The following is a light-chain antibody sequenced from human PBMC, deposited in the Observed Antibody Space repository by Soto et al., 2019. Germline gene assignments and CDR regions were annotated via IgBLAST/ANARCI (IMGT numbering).Light chain of an antibody. CDR2: GAS. Sequence: ELVMTQSPATLFASPGERATLSCRAGQSVSSNLAWYQQKPGQAPRLLIYGASTRATGIPARFSGSGSGTEFTLTISSLQSEDFAVYYCQQYNNWPPGAFGQGTKV. J-gene: IGKJ1*01. CDR1: QSVSSN. CDR3: QQYNNWPPGA. V-gene: IGKV3-15*01.